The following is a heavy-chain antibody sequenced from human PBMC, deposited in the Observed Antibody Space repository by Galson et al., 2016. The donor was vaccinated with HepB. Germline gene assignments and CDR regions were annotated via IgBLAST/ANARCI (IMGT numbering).Heavy chain of an antibody. D-gene: IGHD2-21*02. V-gene: IGHV1-18*04. Sequence: SVKVSCKASGYTFTSYGIGWVRQAPGQGLEWMRWISGYNGYTDSAQRLQGRVTMTTDTSTSTAYMELSSLRSDDTAVYYCARSGDGNWFESWGQGTLVTVSS. J-gene: IGHJ5*01. CDR1: GYTFTSYG. CDR2: ISGYNGYT. CDR3: ARSGDGNWFES.